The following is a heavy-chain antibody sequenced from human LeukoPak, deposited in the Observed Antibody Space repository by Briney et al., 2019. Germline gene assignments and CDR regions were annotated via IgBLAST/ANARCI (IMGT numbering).Heavy chain of an antibody. CDR1: GFTFSSYA. CDR2: ISGSGGST. D-gene: IGHD4-11*01. Sequence: PGGSLRLSCAASGFTFSSYAMSWVRQAPGKGLEWVSAISGSGGSTYYADSVKGRFTISRDNSKNTLYLQMNSLRAEDTAVYYCAPYSNYYYYYMDVWGKGTTVTVSS. J-gene: IGHJ6*03. CDR3: APYSNYYYYYMDV. V-gene: IGHV3-23*01.